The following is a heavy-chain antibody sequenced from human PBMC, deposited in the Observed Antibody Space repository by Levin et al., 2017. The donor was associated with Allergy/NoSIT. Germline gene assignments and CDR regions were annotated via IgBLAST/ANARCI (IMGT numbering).Heavy chain of an antibody. V-gene: IGHV3-33*01. CDR2: IWYNSNNK. Sequence: RPGGSLRLSCAASGFSFSDFGMHWVRQAPGKGLEWVAVIWYNSNNKFYADSVVGRFTISRDNSKSTLYLQMSSLRVEDTAVYYCARANRNWDYVETGPNFDYWGRGTLVTVSS. J-gene: IGHJ4*02. D-gene: IGHD4-17*01. CDR3: ARANRNWDYVETGPNFDY. CDR1: GFSFSDFG.